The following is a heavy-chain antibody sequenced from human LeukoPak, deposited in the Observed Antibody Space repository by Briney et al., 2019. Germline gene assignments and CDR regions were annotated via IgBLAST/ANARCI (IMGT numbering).Heavy chain of an antibody. V-gene: IGHV3-23*01. Sequence: PGGSLRLSCAASGFTFSNYAMSWVRQAPGKGLEWVSSISVSGDNTYYADSVKGRFTISRGNSQNTLYLRMNSLRAEDTAVYYCAKALLRYFDWLFDYWGQGTLVTVSS. J-gene: IGHJ4*02. CDR2: ISVSGDNT. D-gene: IGHD3-9*01. CDR3: AKALLRYFDWLFDY. CDR1: GFTFSNYA.